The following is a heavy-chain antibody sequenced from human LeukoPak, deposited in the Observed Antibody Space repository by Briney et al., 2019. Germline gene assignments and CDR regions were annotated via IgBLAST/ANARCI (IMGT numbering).Heavy chain of an antibody. Sequence: GRSLRLSCAASGFTFSSYGMHWVRQAPGKGLEWVAVISYDGSNKYYADSVKGRFTISRDNSKNTLYLQMNSLRAEDTAVYYCALRGGYSYGFRVNYYFDYWGQGTLVTVSS. J-gene: IGHJ4*02. V-gene: IGHV3-30*03. D-gene: IGHD5-18*01. CDR2: ISYDGSNK. CDR1: GFTFSSYG. CDR3: ALRGGYSYGFRVNYYFDY.